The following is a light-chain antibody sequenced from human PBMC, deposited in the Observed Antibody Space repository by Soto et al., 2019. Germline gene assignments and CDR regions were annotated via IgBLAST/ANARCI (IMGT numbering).Light chain of an antibody. Sequence: EIVMTQSPATLSVSPGERATLSCRASQSVSSNLAWYQQQPGQAPRLLIYGASTRATGIPARFSGSGSGTEFTLTISSLQSEDFAFYYCQQYNNWPPYTFGKGNKLEIK. V-gene: IGKV3-15*01. CDR3: QQYNNWPPYT. CDR1: QSVSSN. J-gene: IGKJ2*01. CDR2: GAS.